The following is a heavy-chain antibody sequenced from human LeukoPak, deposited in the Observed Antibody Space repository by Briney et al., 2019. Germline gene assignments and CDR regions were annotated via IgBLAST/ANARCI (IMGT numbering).Heavy chain of an antibody. CDR1: GGSFSGYY. CDR2: INHSGST. D-gene: IGHD3-10*01. Sequence: SETLSLTCAVYGGSFSGYYWSWIRQPPGKGLEWIGEINHSGSTNYNPSLKSRVTISVDTSKNQFSLKLSSVTAADTAVYYCASLYGSGSYWDYYYYMDVWGKGTTVTISS. CDR3: ASLYGSGSYWDYYYYMDV. J-gene: IGHJ6*03. V-gene: IGHV4-34*01.